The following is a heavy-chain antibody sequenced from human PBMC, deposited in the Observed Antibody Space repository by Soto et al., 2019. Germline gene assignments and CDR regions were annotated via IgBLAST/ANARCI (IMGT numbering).Heavy chain of an antibody. Sequence: GGSLRLSCAASGFTFDDYAMHWVRQAPGKGLEWVSGISWNSGSIGYADSVKGRFTISRDNAKNSLYLQMNSLRAEDTALYYCAKDGSDIGIWFDPWGQGTLVTVSS. J-gene: IGHJ5*02. V-gene: IGHV3-9*01. CDR1: GFTFDDYA. CDR2: ISWNSGSI. CDR3: AKDGSDIGIWFDP. D-gene: IGHD3-9*01.